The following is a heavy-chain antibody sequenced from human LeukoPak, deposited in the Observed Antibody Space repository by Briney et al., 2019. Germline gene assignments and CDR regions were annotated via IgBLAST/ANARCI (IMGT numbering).Heavy chain of an antibody. V-gene: IGHV3-74*01. Sequence: PGGSLRLSCAASGFTFSSYRMHWVRQAPGKGLVWASRINSDGSSTIYADSVKGRFTISRDNAKNTLYLQMNSLRAEDTAVYYCAREGYSSGWYYFDYWGQGTLVTVSS. CDR3: AREGYSSGWYYFDY. CDR2: INSDGSST. J-gene: IGHJ4*02. CDR1: GFTFSSYR. D-gene: IGHD6-19*01.